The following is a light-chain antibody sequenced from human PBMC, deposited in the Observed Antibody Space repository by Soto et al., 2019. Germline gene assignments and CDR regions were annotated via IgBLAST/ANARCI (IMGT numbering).Light chain of an antibody. CDR3: AACDDSLKGVV. V-gene: IGLV1-44*01. J-gene: IGLJ2*01. Sequence: QSVLTQSPSASGTPGQRVTISCFGSTSNIGSNTVSWYQQLPGTAPKLLIYGNNQRPSGVPDRFSVSESGTSASLAISGLQSDDEADYYCAACDDSLKGVVFGGGTKLTVL. CDR1: TSNIGSNT. CDR2: GNN.